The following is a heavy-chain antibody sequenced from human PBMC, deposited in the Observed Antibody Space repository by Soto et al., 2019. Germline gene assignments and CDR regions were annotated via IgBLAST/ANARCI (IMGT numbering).Heavy chain of an antibody. J-gene: IGHJ4*02. Sequence: GGSLRLSCAASGFTFTRYSMNWVRQAPGQGLAWVSSISSTTNYIYYGDSMKGRFTLSRDNAKNSLYLEMNSLRAEDTAVYYCARESEDLTSNFDYWGQGTLVTVSS. CDR3: ARESEDLTSNFDY. CDR1: GFTFTRYS. V-gene: IGHV3-21*06. CDR2: ISSTTNYI.